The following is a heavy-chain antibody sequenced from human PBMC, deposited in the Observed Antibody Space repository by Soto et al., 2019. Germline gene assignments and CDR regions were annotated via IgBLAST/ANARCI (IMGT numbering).Heavy chain of an antibody. CDR2: ISSSISYI. J-gene: IGHJ6*02. Sequence: EVQLVESGGGLVKPGGPLRLPVAASGFTFSSYSMNWVRPAPGKGMEGVSPISSSISYIYYADSVKGRFTIYRDNAKNSLYLQMNSLRAEDTAVYYGARDIRATVTNNYYYGMDVWGQGTTVTVSS. V-gene: IGHV3-21*01. CDR3: ARDIRATVTNNYYYGMDV. D-gene: IGHD4-17*01. CDR1: GFTFSSYS.